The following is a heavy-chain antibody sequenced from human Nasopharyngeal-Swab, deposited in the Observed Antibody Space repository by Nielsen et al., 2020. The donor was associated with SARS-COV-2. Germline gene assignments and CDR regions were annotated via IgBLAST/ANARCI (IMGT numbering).Heavy chain of an antibody. Sequence: GRSLRPSCAASGFTFSSSGMHWVRQAPGKGLEWVAVISYDGSNKYYADSVKGRFTISRDNSKNTLYLKMNSLRAEDTAVYYCAKDPGQQLANYFDYWGQGTLVTVSS. J-gene: IGHJ4*02. V-gene: IGHV3-30*18. CDR2: ISYDGSNK. CDR3: AKDPGQQLANYFDY. D-gene: IGHD6-13*01. CDR1: GFTFSSSG.